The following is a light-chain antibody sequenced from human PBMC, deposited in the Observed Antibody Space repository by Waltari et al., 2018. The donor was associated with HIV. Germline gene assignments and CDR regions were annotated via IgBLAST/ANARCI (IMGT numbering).Light chain of an antibody. CDR2: GDK. CDR3: AAWDDSLSAWV. J-gene: IGLJ3*02. Sequence: QSVLTQPPAVSGAPGQRVTISCTGNSSNLGAGYNVHWYQLLPGTAPKLLIYGDKNRPSGVPDRFSGSKADTSASLAITGLQAEDEADYYGAAWDDSLSAWVFGGGTKLTVL. V-gene: IGLV1-40*01. CDR1: SSNLGAGYN.